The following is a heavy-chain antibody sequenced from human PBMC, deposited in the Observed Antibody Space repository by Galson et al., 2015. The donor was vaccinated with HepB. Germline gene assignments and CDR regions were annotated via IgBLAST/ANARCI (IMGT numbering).Heavy chain of an antibody. CDR3: ARDGWIQLDFDY. J-gene: IGHJ4*02. CDR1: GGSISSSSYY. V-gene: IGHV4-39*07. D-gene: IGHD5-18*01. CDR2: IYHSGRT. Sequence: ATLSLTSTVTGGSISSSSYYGGWIRQPPAKGLAGIGSIYHSGRTYYNPSLKSRVTISVATSKTQFSLRLSSVTAAETAVYYCARDGWIQLDFDYWGQGTLVTVSS.